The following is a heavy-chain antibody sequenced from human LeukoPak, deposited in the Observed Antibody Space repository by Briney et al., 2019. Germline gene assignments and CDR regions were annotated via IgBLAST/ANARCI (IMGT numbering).Heavy chain of an antibody. CDR3: AVGQPADS. Sequence: SVKVSCKASGGTFCSHAISWVRQAPGQGLEWMGRIIPILDIEDYTQRLQGRLTMTADKSTNIAYMELSNLRSEDSATYYCAVGQPADSWGQGTLVTVSS. D-gene: IGHD1-26*01. J-gene: IGHJ4*02. CDR2: IIPILDIE. V-gene: IGHV1-69*04. CDR1: GGTFCSHA.